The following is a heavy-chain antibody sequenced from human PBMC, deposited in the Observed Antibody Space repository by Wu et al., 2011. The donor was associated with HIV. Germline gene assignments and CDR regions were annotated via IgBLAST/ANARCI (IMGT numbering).Heavy chain of an antibody. CDR1: GYTFTSYY. CDR2: INSSGGST. CDR3: ARAPIGGLGSWYFDL. Sequence: QVQLVQSGAEVKKPGASVKVSCKASGYTFTSYYMHWVRQAPGQGLEWMGIINSSGGSTRYAQKFQGRVTLTRDTSTSTVYMELSSLRSEDTAVYYCARAPIGGLGSWYFDLWGRGTLVTVSS. D-gene: IGHD3-10*01. J-gene: IGHJ2*01. V-gene: IGHV1-46*01.